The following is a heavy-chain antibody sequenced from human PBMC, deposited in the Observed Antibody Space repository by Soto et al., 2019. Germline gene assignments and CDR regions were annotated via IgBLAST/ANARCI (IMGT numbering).Heavy chain of an antibody. CDR1: GFTFGDYA. CDR2: VSWTNISF. D-gene: IGHD5-18*01. Sequence: GGSLRLSCAASGFTFGDYAMHWVRQVPGRGLEWVSGVSWTNISFGYADSVKGRFTISRDNAENSLYLQMNSLRREDTAFYYCAKDRNTAMVTGDFDYWGHGTLVTVSS. CDR3: AKDRNTAMVTGDFDY. J-gene: IGHJ4*01. V-gene: IGHV3-9*01.